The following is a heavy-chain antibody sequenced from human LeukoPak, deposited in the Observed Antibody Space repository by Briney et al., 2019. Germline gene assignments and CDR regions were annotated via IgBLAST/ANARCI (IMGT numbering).Heavy chain of an antibody. Sequence: PSETLSLTCTVSGGSFSSHYWSWIPQPPGKGLEWIGYISYIGSTNYNPALKSRVTISVDTSKNQFSLKLSSVTAADAAVYFCAGDPTTVTKGLEIWGQGTMVTVSS. J-gene: IGHJ3*02. CDR2: ISYIGST. CDR1: GGSFSSHY. D-gene: IGHD4-17*01. V-gene: IGHV4-59*11. CDR3: AGDPTTVTKGLEI.